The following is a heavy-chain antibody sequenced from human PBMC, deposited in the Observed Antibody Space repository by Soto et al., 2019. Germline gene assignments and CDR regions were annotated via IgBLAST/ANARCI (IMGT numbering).Heavy chain of an antibody. CDR1: GFTFSNYA. D-gene: IGHD3-16*01. CDR2: ISATGGGT. CDR3: AKDRRAGGNSAFYFDF. Sequence: LRLSCAASGFTFSNYAMSWVRQAPGKGLEWVSLISATGGGTYYADSVKGRFTISRDNSHNTLYLQVHSLTAEDTAVYYCAKDRRAGGNSAFYFDFWGQGAQVTVSS. J-gene: IGHJ4*02. V-gene: IGHV3-23*01.